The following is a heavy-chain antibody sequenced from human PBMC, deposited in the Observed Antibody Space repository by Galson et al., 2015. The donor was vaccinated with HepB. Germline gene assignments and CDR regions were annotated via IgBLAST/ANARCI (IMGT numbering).Heavy chain of an antibody. Sequence: SLRLSCAASGFTFSSYAMSWVRQAPGKGLEWVSAISGSGGSTYYADSVKGRFTISRDNSKNTLYLQMNSLRAEDTAVYYCARDQVNLGWLGAHYGMDVWGQGTTVTVSS. D-gene: IGHD6-19*01. CDR1: GFTFSSYA. V-gene: IGHV3-23*01. J-gene: IGHJ6*02. CDR2: ISGSGGST. CDR3: ARDQVNLGWLGAHYGMDV.